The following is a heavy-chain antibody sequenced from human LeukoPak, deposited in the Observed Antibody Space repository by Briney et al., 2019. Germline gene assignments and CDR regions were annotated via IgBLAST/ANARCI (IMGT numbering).Heavy chain of an antibody. V-gene: IGHV4-39*07. CDR3: ARVLGYGYGPFDY. D-gene: IGHD5-18*01. CDR2: IYYSGST. J-gene: IGHJ4*02. Sequence: SETLSLTCTVSGGSISSSSYYWGWIRQPPGKGLEWIGSIYYSGSTYYNPSLKSRVTISVDTSKNQFSLKLSSVTAADTAVYYCARVLGYGYGPFDYWGQGTLVTVSS. CDR1: GGSISSSSYY.